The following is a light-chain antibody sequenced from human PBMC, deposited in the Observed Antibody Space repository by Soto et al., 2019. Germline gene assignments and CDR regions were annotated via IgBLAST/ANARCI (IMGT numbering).Light chain of an antibody. J-gene: IGKJ2*01. CDR3: MQALQTPYT. CDR2: LGS. Sequence: EIVMTQSPLSLPVTPGEPASISCRSSQSLLHSNGYNYLDWYLQKPGQSPQLLIYLGSNRASGVTDRFSVSGSGTDFTLKISRVEAEDVGVYYCMQALQTPYTFGQGTKLEIK. CDR1: QSLLHSNGYNY. V-gene: IGKV2-28*01.